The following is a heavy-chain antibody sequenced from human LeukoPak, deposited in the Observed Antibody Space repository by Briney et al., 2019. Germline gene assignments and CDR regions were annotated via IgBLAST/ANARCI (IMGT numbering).Heavy chain of an antibody. CDR2: VNSDGSTT. V-gene: IGHV3-74*01. J-gene: IGHJ4*02. CDR3: ARVRGYDAHFDY. Sequence: GGSLRLSCAASGFTFSSYWMHWVRQSPGKGLVWVSRVNSDGSTTTYADSVKGRFTISRDNAKSTLYLQMNSLSADDTAQYYCARVRGYDAHFDYWGQGILVTVSS. D-gene: IGHD5-12*01. CDR1: GFTFSSYW.